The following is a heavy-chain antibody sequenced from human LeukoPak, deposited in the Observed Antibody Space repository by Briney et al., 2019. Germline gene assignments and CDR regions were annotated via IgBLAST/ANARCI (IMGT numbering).Heavy chain of an antibody. CDR2: VDYSGST. CDR3: ARGIRTGYGY. Sequence: SETLSLTCSVSGGSVSSGNYYWSWIRQPPGKGLEWIGYVDYSGSTSYNPSLRRRITISLDTSKNQFSLKVMYLTAAGTAVYFCARGIRTGYGYWGQGTLVTVSS. V-gene: IGHV4-61*01. CDR1: GGSVSSGNYY. D-gene: IGHD1-1*01. J-gene: IGHJ4*02.